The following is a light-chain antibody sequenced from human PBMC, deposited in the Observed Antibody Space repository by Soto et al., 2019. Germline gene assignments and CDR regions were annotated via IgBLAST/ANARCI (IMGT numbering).Light chain of an antibody. Sequence: EIVMTQSPSTLSVSPGERATISCRASQSVSSSLAWYQQKPGQAPRLLIYGASTRATGIPGRFSGSGSGTEFTLTISSLQSEDFAVYYCQQYNNWLTFGGGTKVEIK. CDR1: QSVSSS. CDR2: GAS. CDR3: QQYNNWLT. V-gene: IGKV3-15*01. J-gene: IGKJ4*01.